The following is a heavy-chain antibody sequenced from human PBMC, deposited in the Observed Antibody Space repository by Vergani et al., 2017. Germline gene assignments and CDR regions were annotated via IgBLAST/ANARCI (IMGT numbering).Heavy chain of an antibody. D-gene: IGHD4/OR15-4a*01. CDR1: GFSLSTSGMC. J-gene: IGHJ6*03. V-gene: IGHV2-70*01. CDR2: IDWVVDK. Sequence: QVTLRESGPALVKPTQTLTLTCTFSGFSLSTSGMCVSWIRQPQGKALEWRALIDWVVDKYYSTSLKTRLTIPKDTSKNQVVFTMTKLDPVDKATYYCARTGARGYYYYMDVWGKGTTVTVSS. CDR3: ARTGARGYYYYMDV.